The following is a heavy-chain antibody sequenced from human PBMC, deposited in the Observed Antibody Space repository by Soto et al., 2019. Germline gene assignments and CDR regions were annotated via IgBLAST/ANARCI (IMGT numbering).Heavy chain of an antibody. D-gene: IGHD2-2*02. CDR3: AKSNTFYCSSFSCYSDSMDV. V-gene: IGHV3-9*01. J-gene: IGHJ6*03. Sequence: PGGSLRLSCAASGFIFEDPAMHWVRLRPGKGLEWVSGISWNSRSIDYVDSVKGRFTVSRDNARNSLYLQMNSLRVEDTALYFCAKSNTFYCSSFSCYSDSMDVWGKGTTVTVSS. CDR2: ISWNSRSI. CDR1: GFIFEDPA.